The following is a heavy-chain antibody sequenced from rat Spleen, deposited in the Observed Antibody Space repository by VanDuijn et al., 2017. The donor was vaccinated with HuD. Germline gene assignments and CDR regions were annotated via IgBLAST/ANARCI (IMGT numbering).Heavy chain of an antibody. J-gene: IGHJ4*01. D-gene: IGHD1-1*01. V-gene: IGHV5-29*01. CDR1: GFTFRNYG. CDR2: ISYDGSRT. CDR3: ASHRHYSVYVMDA. Sequence: EVQLVESDGGLVQPGRSLKLSCAASGFTFRNYGMHWIRQAPTSGLEWVATISYDGSRTNYRDSVKGRFTISSDNAKNTLYLQMDSLRSEDTATYHCASHRHYSVYVMDAWGQGASVTVSS.